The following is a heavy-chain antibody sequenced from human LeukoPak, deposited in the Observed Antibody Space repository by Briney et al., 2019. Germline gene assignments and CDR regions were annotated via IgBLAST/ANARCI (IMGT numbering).Heavy chain of an antibody. J-gene: IGHJ4*02. D-gene: IGHD3-22*01. Sequence: GGSLRLSCAVSGFTLSNYGMSWVRQAPGKGLEWVAGISGSGGSTNYADSVKGRFTISRDNRKNTLYLQMNSLRVEDTAVYFCAKRGVVTRVILVGFHKEAYYFDSWGQGALVAVSS. CDR1: GFTLSNYG. V-gene: IGHV3-23*01. CDR3: AKRGVVTRVILVGFHKEAYYFDS. CDR2: ISGSGGST.